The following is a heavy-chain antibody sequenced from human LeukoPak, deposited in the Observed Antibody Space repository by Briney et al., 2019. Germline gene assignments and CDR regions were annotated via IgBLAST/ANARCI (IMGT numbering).Heavy chain of an antibody. CDR1: GYTFTSYD. Sequence: ASVKVSCKASGYTFTSYDINWVRQATGQGLEWMGWMNPNSGNTGYAQKFQGRVTVTRNTSISTAYMELSSLRSEDTAVYYCARGLSGSYYGAFDIWGQGTMVTVSS. J-gene: IGHJ3*02. CDR2: MNPNSGNT. CDR3: ARGLSGSYYGAFDI. D-gene: IGHD1-26*01. V-gene: IGHV1-8*01.